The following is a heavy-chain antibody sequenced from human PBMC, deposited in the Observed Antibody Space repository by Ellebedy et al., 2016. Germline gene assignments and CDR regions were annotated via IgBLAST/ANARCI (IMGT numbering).Heavy chain of an antibody. CDR3: ARRQDSSGSFDY. Sequence: GGSLRLXXAASGFTFDDYAMHWVRQAPGKGLEWVSGISWNSGSIGYADSVKGRFTISRDNAKNTLYLQMNSLRAEDTAVYYCARRQDSSGSFDYWGQGTLVTVSS. CDR1: GFTFDDYA. J-gene: IGHJ4*02. CDR2: ISWNSGSI. V-gene: IGHV3-9*01. D-gene: IGHD6-19*01.